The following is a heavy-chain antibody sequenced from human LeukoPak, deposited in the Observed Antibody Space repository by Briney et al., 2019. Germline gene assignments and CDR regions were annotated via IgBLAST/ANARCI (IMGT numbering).Heavy chain of an antibody. J-gene: IGHJ3*02. V-gene: IGHV3-7*01. Sequence: GGSLRLSCVGSGFTFGRNWMTWVRQAPGKGLEWVANIEGDGTSKNYVDSVEGRFTISRDNAKNSLYLQMNSLRAEDTAVYYCARRDYGDPTDAFDIWGQGTMVTVSS. CDR3: ARRDYGDPTDAFDI. D-gene: IGHD4-17*01. CDR1: GFTFGRNW. CDR2: IEGDGTSK.